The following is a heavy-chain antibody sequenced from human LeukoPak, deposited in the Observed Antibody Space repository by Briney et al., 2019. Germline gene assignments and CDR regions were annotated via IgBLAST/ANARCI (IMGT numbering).Heavy chain of an antibody. V-gene: IGHV3-23*01. D-gene: IGHD6-13*01. J-gene: IGHJ4*02. CDR3: AKDRVPGIAAATDFDY. Sequence: PRGSLRLSCAASGFTFSSYAMSWVRQAPGKGLEWVSAISGSGGSTYYADSVKGRFTISRDNSKNTLYLQMNSLRPEDTAVYYCAKDRVPGIAAATDFDYWGQGTLVTVSS. CDR1: GFTFSSYA. CDR2: ISGSGGST.